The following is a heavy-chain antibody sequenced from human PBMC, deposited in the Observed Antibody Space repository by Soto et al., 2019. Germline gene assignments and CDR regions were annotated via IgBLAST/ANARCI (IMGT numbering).Heavy chain of an antibody. CDR3: ARDFYIWGNWFDP. CDR1: GFTFSSYW. J-gene: IGHJ5*02. Sequence: GGSLRLSCAASGFTFSSYWMSWVRQAPGKGLEWVANIKQDGSEKYYVDSVKGRFTISRDNAKNSLYLQMNSLRAEDTAVYYCARDFYIWGNWFDPWGQGTLVTVSS. V-gene: IGHV3-7*01. D-gene: IGHD3-16*01. CDR2: IKQDGSEK.